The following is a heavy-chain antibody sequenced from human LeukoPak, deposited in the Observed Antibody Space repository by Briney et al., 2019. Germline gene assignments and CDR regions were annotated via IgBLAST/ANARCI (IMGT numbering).Heavy chain of an antibody. CDR2: MNPNSGNT. Sequence: ASVKVSCTASGYTFTSYDINWVRQATGQGLEWMGWMNPNSGNTGYAQKFQGRVTMTRNTSISTAYMELSSLRSEDTAVYYCARAEKYSSISDYWGQGTLVTVSS. J-gene: IGHJ4*02. D-gene: IGHD6-13*01. V-gene: IGHV1-8*01. CDR3: ARAEKYSSISDY. CDR1: GYTFTSYD.